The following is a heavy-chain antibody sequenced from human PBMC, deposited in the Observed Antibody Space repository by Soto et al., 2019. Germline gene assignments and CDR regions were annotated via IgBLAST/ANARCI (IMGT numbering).Heavy chain of an antibody. J-gene: IGHJ4*02. CDR3: SYGSSFDY. CDR1: GASLGSGSYY. D-gene: IGHD3-10*01. V-gene: IGHV4-61*01. CDR2: ISHSGRT. Sequence: PSETLSLTCTVSGASLGSGSYYWSWIRQPPGKGLEWIGYISHSGRTNYDPSLKSRLTMSVDTSQNQFSLQLNSVTAADTAVYYCSYGSSFDYWGQGTLVTVSS.